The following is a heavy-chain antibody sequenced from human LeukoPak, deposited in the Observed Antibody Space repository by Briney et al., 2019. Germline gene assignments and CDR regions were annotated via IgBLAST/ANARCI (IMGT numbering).Heavy chain of an antibody. CDR1: GGSFNGYY. CDR3: ARDRGELWFGKLYYYMDV. J-gene: IGHJ6*03. D-gene: IGHD3-10*01. V-gene: IGHV4-34*01. Sequence: PSETLSLTCGVYGGSFNGYYWSWIRQPPGKGLEWIGSIYYSGSTYYNPSLKSRVTISVDTSKNQFSLKLSSVTAADTAVYYCARDRGELWFGKLYYYMDVWGKGTTVTVSS. CDR2: IYYSGST.